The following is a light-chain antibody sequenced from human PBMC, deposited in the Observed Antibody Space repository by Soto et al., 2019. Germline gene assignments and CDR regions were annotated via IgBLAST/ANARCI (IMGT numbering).Light chain of an antibody. CDR1: QGVSSR. Sequence: DLQMTQSPSSVSASVGDTVAITCRASQGVSSRLAWYQQKPGTAPKVLISVASRLQSGVPSRFSGSGSGTDFTLTISSLQPEDFATYYCKQTNSFPLTFGGGTKVEIK. V-gene: IGKV1-12*01. CDR2: VAS. CDR3: KQTNSFPLT. J-gene: IGKJ4*02.